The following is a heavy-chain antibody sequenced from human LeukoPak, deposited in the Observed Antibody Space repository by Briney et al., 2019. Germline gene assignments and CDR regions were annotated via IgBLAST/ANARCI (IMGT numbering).Heavy chain of an antibody. CDR2: FDPEDGET. CDR3: ATGYYCSSTSCLPKFDY. V-gene: IGHV1-24*01. Sequence: GASVKVSCKVSGYTLTELSMHWVRQAPGKGLEWMGGFDPEDGETICAQKFQGRVTMTEDTSTDTAYMELSSLRSEDTAVYYCATGYYCSSTSCLPKFDYWGQGTLVTVSS. J-gene: IGHJ4*02. CDR1: GYTLTELS. D-gene: IGHD2-2*01.